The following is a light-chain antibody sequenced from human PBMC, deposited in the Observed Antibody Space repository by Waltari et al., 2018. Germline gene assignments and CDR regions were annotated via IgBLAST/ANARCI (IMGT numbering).Light chain of an antibody. J-gene: IGLJ1*01. CDR2: AVT. CDR1: SSDIGTHDL. V-gene: IGLV2-23*02. CDR3: CSYAGSSTYV. Sequence: QSALTQHASVSGSPGQSITISCTGTSSDIGTHDLVSWYQQHPGKAPKILIYAVTESPSGVSWRFSCSKSGNTASLTISGLQAEDEAYYYCCSYAGSSTYVFGTGTKVTVL.